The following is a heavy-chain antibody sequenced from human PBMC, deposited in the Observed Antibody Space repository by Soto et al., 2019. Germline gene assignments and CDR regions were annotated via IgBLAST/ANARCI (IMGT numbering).Heavy chain of an antibody. V-gene: IGHV4-34*01. CDR2: VNHSGST. Sequence: SETLSLTCAVYGGSFSGYYWSWIRPPPGKGLEWIGEVNHSGSTTYNPSLKSRVTISVDTSKNQLSLKLSSVTAADTAVYYCARVLYYYDSSGSFDYWGQGTLVTVSS. CDR3: ARVLYYYDSSGSFDY. D-gene: IGHD3-22*01. J-gene: IGHJ4*02. CDR1: GGSFSGYY.